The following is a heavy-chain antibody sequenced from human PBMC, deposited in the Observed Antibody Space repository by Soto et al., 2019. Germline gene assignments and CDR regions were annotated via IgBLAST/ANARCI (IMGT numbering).Heavy chain of an antibody. CDR3: ARGRGGLHRTAELHS. J-gene: IGHJ4*02. Sequence: QVQLQQWGAGLLKPSETLSLTCAVYGGSFSGHYWTWIRQPPGKGLEWIGEVRPGGSTNYNSSLKSRVTGSGDTSKTQFSLKLTSVAAADTGVYYCARGRGGLHRTAELHSWGQGTLVTVSS. D-gene: IGHD7-27*01. V-gene: IGHV4-34*01. CDR1: GGSFSGHY. CDR2: VRPGGST.